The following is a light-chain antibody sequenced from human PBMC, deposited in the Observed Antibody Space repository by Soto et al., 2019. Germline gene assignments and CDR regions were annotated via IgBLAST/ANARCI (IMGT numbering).Light chain of an antibody. Sequence: QSALTQPASVSVTPGQSITISCTGTSSDVGGYNYVSWYQQHSSKAPKLMIYEVSNRPSGVSNRLSGSKSGNTASLTISGLQAEDEADYYCSSYTSSSTDVFGTGTNVTVL. CDR1: SSDVGGYNY. V-gene: IGLV2-14*01. CDR2: EVS. CDR3: SSYTSSSTDV. J-gene: IGLJ1*01.